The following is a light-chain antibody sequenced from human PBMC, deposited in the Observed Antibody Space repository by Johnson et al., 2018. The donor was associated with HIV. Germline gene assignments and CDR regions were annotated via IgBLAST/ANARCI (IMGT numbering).Light chain of an antibody. CDR2: DNN. CDR3: ETWDSSLSGYYV. CDR1: SSNIGNNY. V-gene: IGLV1-51*01. Sequence: QSVLTQPPSVSAAPGQKVTISCSGSSSNIGNNYVSWYQQLPGTAPKLLIYDNNKRPSGIPDRFSGSKSGTSATLGITGLQTGDEAAYYCETWDSSLSGYYVFGTGTKRTV. J-gene: IGLJ1*01.